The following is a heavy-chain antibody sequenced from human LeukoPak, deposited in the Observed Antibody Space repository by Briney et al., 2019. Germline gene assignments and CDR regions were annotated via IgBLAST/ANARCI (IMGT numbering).Heavy chain of an antibody. J-gene: IGHJ4*02. D-gene: IGHD3-10*01. CDR3: ARREGSGNFLIDY. CDR1: GYIFTTYW. V-gene: IGHV5-51*01. CDR2: IYPADSDT. Sequence: GESLKISCRGSGYIFTTYWIGWVRQMPGKGLEWMGIIYPADSDTKYSPSFQGQVTISADKSISAAYLQWSSLEASDTGMYYCARREGSGNFLIDYWGQGTLVTVSS.